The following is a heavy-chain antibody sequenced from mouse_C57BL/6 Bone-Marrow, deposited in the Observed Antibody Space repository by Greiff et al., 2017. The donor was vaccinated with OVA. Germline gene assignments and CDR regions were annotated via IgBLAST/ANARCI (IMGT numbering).Heavy chain of an antibody. J-gene: IGHJ2*01. CDR1: GYTFTGYW. V-gene: IGHV1-9*01. Sequence: QVQLQQSGAELMKPGASVKLSCKATGYTFTGYWIEWVKQRPGHGLEWIGEILPGSGSTNYNGKFKGKATFTADTSSNTAYMQLSSLTTEDSAIYYCAMVTTGYYFDYWGQGTTLTVSS. CDR2: ILPGSGST. CDR3: AMVTTGYYFDY. D-gene: IGHD2-2*01.